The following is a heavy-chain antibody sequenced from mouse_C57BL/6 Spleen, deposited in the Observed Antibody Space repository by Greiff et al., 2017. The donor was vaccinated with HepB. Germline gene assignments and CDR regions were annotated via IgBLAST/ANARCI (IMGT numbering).Heavy chain of an antibody. Sequence: EVQLQQSGPELVKPGASVKISCKASGYTFTDYYMNWVKQSHGKSLEWIGDINPNNGGTSYNQKFKGKATLTVDKSSSTAYMELRSLTSEDSAVYYCARYGSSFLFDYWGQGTTLTVSS. D-gene: IGHD1-1*01. CDR3: ARYGSSFLFDY. V-gene: IGHV1-26*01. J-gene: IGHJ2*01. CDR2: INPNNGGT. CDR1: GYTFTDYY.